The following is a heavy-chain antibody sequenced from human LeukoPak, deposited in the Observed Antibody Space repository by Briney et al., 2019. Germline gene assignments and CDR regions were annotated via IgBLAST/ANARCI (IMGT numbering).Heavy chain of an antibody. V-gene: IGHV4-61*02. J-gene: IGHJ3*02. CDR3: ARDRGGDSFDI. D-gene: IGHD2-21*01. CDR2: IYTSGNT. Sequence: SETLSLTCTVSGDSISSGNYYWTWIRQPAGKGLEWIGRIYTSGNTHYNPSLQSQVTISMHTSKNQFSLNLNSVTAADTAVYYCARDRGGDSFDIWGQGTMVTVSS. CDR1: GDSISSGNYY.